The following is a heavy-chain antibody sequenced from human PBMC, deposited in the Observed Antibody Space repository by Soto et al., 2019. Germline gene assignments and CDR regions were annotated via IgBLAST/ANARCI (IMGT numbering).Heavy chain of an antibody. CDR3: ATTTATYPVAAPQES. D-gene: IGHD2-15*01. CDR2: IWYDGSNK. CDR1: GFIYSTYA. J-gene: IGHJ4*02. Sequence: QVQLVESGGGVVQPGRSLRLSCAASGFIYSTYAMHWVRQAPGKGLECVARIWYDGSNKYYADSVKGRFTISRDNSKNWLYLEMDRLRAEDTAIYDGATTTATYPVAAPQESWGQGNLVTVSS. V-gene: IGHV3-33*01.